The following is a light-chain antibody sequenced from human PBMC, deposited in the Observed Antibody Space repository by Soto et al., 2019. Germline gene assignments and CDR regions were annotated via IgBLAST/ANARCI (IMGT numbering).Light chain of an antibody. J-gene: IGKJ4*01. CDR3: QHYRTS. CDR2: GAS. Sequence: EIVLTQSPGTLSLSPGERATHSCRASQIVSSSYLAWYQQKPGQPPRLVIYGASSRATGIPDRFSGRGSGTDFTLTITRLEPEDFAVYYCQHYRTSFGGGTKVEIK. CDR1: QIVSSSY. V-gene: IGKV3-20*01.